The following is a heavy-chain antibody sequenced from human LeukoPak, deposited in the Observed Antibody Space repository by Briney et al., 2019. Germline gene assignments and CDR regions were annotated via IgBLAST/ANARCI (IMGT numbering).Heavy chain of an antibody. J-gene: IGHJ4*02. Sequence: PGGSLRLSCAASGFTFSSYWMSWVRQAPGKGLEWVANIKQDGSEKYYVDSVKGRFTISRDNAKNSLYLQMNSLRAEDTAVYYCARETAYCGGDCYSDFDYWGQGTLVTVSS. V-gene: IGHV3-7*05. CDR2: IKQDGSEK. D-gene: IGHD2-21*02. CDR1: GFTFSSYW. CDR3: ARETAYCGGDCYSDFDY.